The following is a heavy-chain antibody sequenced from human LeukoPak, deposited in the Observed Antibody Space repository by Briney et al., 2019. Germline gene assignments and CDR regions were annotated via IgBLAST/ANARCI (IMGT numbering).Heavy chain of an antibody. D-gene: IGHD6-6*01. Sequence: GGSLRLSCAASAFTFGGYSMNWVRQAPGKGLEWVSYISPSATTIYYADSVKGRFTISRDNAKNSLYPQMNSLRAEDTAVYYCAREYSSSSGRSFDYWGQGTLVTVSS. CDR3: AREYSSSSGRSFDY. CDR2: ISPSATTI. J-gene: IGHJ4*02. V-gene: IGHV3-48*01. CDR1: AFTFGGYS.